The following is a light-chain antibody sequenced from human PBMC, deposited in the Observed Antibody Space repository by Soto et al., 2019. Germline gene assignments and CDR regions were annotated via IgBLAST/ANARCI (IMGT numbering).Light chain of an antibody. J-gene: IGKJ1*01. Sequence: DIVMTQSPDSLAVSLGERATINCKSSQSVLYNSNNKNCLAWYQQKPGQPPKLLIYWASTRESGVPDRFSGSGSGTDFTLTISSQQAEDVAVYYCQQYYSRPQTFGQGTKVEIK. V-gene: IGKV4-1*01. CDR1: QSVLYNSNNKNC. CDR3: QQYYSRPQT. CDR2: WAS.